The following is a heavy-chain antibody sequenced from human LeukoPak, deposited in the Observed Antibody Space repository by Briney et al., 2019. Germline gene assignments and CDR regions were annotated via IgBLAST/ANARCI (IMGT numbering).Heavy chain of an antibody. CDR3: AKDSRVVPAAPDY. CDR1: VFTFSSYA. Sequence: PGGSLRLSCAASVFTFSSYAMSCVRQAPGKGLGWVSAISGSGGSTYYADSVKGRFTISRDNSKNTLYLQMNSLRAEDTAVYYCAKDSRVVPAAPDYWGQGTLVTVSS. CDR2: ISGSGGST. V-gene: IGHV3-23*01. J-gene: IGHJ4*02. D-gene: IGHD2-2*01.